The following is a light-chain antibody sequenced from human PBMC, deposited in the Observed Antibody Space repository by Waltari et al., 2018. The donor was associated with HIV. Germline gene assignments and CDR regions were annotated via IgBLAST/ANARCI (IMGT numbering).Light chain of an antibody. V-gene: IGLV2-8*01. CDR1: SSDVGRYNY. CDR3: SSYPGSFPWV. CDR2: EVT. J-gene: IGLJ3*02. Sequence: QSALTQPPSASGSPGQSVTISCPGSSSDVGRYNYVSWYQQHPGKAPKLIIYEVTKRPSGVPDRFSGSKSGNTASLTVSGLRAEDEADYYCSSYPGSFPWVFGGGTKLTVL.